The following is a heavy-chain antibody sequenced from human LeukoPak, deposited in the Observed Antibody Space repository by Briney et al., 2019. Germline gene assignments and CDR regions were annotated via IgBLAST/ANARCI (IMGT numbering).Heavy chain of an antibody. CDR3: ARAPQDIVVVPAPFAEYFQH. D-gene: IGHD2-2*01. V-gene: IGHV1-69*13. Sequence: ASVKVSCKASGGTFISYAISWVRQAPGQGLEWMGGIIPIFGTANYAQKFQGRVTITADESTSTAYMELSSLRSEDTAVYYCARAPQDIVVVPAPFAEYFQHWGQAPWSPSPQ. CDR2: IIPIFGTA. J-gene: IGHJ1*01. CDR1: GGTFISYA.